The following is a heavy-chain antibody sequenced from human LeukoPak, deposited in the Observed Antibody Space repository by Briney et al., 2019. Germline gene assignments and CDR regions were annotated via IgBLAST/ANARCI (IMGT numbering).Heavy chain of an antibody. CDR3: ATASQEAYYYYYGMDV. CDR2: FDPEDGET. Sequence: ASVKVSCKVSGYTLTELSMHWVRQAPGKGLEWMGGFDPEDGETIYALKFQGRVTMTEDTSTDTAYMELSSLRSEDTAVYYCATASQEAYYYYYGMDVWGQGTTVTVSS. CDR1: GYTLTELS. V-gene: IGHV1-24*01. J-gene: IGHJ6*02.